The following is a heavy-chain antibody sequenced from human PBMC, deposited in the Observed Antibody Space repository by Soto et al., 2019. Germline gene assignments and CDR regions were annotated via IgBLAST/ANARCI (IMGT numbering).Heavy chain of an antibody. CDR3: AKRDGKQGGAFDI. V-gene: IGHV3-9*01. J-gene: IGHJ3*02. Sequence: EVQLVESGGGLVQTGRSLRLSCAASGFTFDDYAMHGVRQAPGKGLEWVSGISWNSGSIGYADSVKGRFTISRDNAKNSLYLQMNSLRAKDTALYYCAKRDGKQGGAFDIWGQGTMVTVSS. CDR2: ISWNSGSI. CDR1: GFTFDDYA.